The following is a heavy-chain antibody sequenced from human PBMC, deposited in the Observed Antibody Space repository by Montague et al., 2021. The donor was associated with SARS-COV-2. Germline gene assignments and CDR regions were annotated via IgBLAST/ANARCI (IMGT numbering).Heavy chain of an antibody. J-gene: IGHJ3*01. CDR1: AAFNTSHY. CDR3: VRDLYCISTACIGNAFDV. V-gene: IGHV4-59*11. CDR2: VFSGGNS. Sequence: SETLSLTCTVSAAFNTSHYLRLIRQPPGKGLESAANVFSGGNSTYNPSLKSRVTFSVDTSTNQFSLKLPSVTTADTALYYCVRDLYCISTACIGNAFDVWGQGTRATVFS. D-gene: IGHD2-2*01.